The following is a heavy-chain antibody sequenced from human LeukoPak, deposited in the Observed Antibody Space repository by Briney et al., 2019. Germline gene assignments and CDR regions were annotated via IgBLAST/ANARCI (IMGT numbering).Heavy chain of an antibody. D-gene: IGHD4-17*01. CDR2: INHSGST. CDR1: GGSFSGYY. Sequence: SETLSLTCAVYGGSFSGYYWSWIRQPPGKGLEWIGEINHSGSTNYNPSLKSRVTISVDTSKNQFSLKLSSVTAEDTAVYYCARVPPKGLRWLFDYWGQGTLVTVSS. J-gene: IGHJ4*02. CDR3: ARVPPKGLRWLFDY. V-gene: IGHV4-34*01.